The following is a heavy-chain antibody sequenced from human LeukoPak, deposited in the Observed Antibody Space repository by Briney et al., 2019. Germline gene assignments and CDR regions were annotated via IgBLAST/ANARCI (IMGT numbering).Heavy chain of an antibody. CDR1: GYTFTGYY. J-gene: IGHJ5*02. D-gene: IGHD2-2*02. Sequence: SVKVSCKASGYTFTGYYMHWVRQAPGQGLEWMGGIIPIFGTANYAQKFQGRVTITADESTSTAYMELSSLRPEDTAVYYCARGGRRCSSTSCYMGPGSLPEHNWFDPWGQGTLVTVSS. CDR2: IIPIFGTA. V-gene: IGHV1-69*13. CDR3: ARGGRRCSSTSCYMGPGSLPEHNWFDP.